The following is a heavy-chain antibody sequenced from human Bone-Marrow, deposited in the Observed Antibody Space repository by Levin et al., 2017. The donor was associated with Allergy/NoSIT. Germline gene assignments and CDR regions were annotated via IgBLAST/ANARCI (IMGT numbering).Heavy chain of an antibody. D-gene: IGHD6-13*01. Sequence: GESLKISCAASGFTFSSYGMHWVRQAPGKGLEWVAVISYDGSNKYYADSVKGRFTISRDNSKNTLYLQMNSLRAEDTAVYYCAKFGGFGTLTAAEAHSSSWWVGVWGQGTTVTVSS. CDR2: ISYDGSNK. CDR3: AKFGGFGTLTAAEAHSSSWWVGV. J-gene: IGHJ6*02. CDR1: GFTFSSYG. V-gene: IGHV3-30*18.